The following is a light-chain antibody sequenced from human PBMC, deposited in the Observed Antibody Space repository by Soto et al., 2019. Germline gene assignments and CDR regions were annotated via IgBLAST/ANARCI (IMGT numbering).Light chain of an antibody. Sequence: QSALTQPASVSGSPGQSIAISCTGTRSDVGAYNYVSWYQQHPGKAPKLMISEVTNRPSGVSDRFSGSKSGNTASLTISGLQAEDEADYYCSSFTSRFTFVFGTGTKVPVL. CDR2: EVT. V-gene: IGLV2-14*01. CDR1: RSDVGAYNY. CDR3: SSFTSRFTFV. J-gene: IGLJ1*01.